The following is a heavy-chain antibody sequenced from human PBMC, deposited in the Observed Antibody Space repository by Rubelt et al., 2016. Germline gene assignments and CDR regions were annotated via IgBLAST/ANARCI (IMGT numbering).Heavy chain of an antibody. D-gene: IGHD6-13*01. Sequence: QITLKESGPTLVKPTQTLTLTCTFSGFSLSTSGVAVGWIRQPPGKALEWLALLYWADDKRYSPSLKSRLNITKDTSKNQVVLTMTNIDPVDTATDYCARISVAAAGQPFDYWGQGTLVTVSS. CDR2: LYWADDK. V-gene: IGHV2-5*02. CDR3: ARISVAAAGQPFDY. J-gene: IGHJ4*02. CDR1: GFSLSTSGVA.